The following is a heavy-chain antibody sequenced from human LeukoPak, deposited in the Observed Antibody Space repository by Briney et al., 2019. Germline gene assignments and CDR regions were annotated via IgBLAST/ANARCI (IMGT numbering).Heavy chain of an antibody. CDR2: ISGSGGST. CDR1: GFTFSSYA. D-gene: IGHD5-18*01. J-gene: IGHJ3*02. CDR3: AKERGGYSYGYDAFDI. Sequence: GGSLRLSCAASGFTFSSYAMSWVRQAPGKGLEWVSAISGSGGSTYYADSVKGRFTISRDNSKNTLYLQMNSLRAEDTAVYYCAKERGGYSYGYDAFDIWGQGTMVTVSS. V-gene: IGHV3-23*01.